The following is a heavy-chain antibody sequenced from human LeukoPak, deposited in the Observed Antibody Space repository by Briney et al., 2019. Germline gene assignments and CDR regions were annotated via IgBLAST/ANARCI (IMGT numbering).Heavy chain of an antibody. CDR3: ARGCDSSSWYAFDY. D-gene: IGHD6-13*01. V-gene: IGHV4-34*01. J-gene: IGHJ4*02. CDR2: INHSGST. CDR1: GGSFSGYY. Sequence: SETLSLTCAVYGGSFSGYYWSWIRQPPGKGLEWIGEINHSGSTNYNPSLKSRVTISVDTSKNQFSLKLSSVTAADTAVYYCARGCDSSSWYAFDYWGQGTLVTVSS.